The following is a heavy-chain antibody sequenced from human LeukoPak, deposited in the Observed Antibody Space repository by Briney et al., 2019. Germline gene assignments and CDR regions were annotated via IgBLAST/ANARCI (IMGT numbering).Heavy chain of an antibody. CDR3: TRDWRNLGYDY. Sequence: PGGSLRLSCAASGFTFSSYSMNWVRQAPGKGLMWVSRIEGDGNRITYADSVKGRFTISRDNAKNTLYLQMSSLRAEDTAVYYCTRDWRNLGYDYWGQGTLVTVSS. V-gene: IGHV3-74*01. D-gene: IGHD5-12*01. CDR2: IEGDGNRI. J-gene: IGHJ4*02. CDR1: GFTFSSYS.